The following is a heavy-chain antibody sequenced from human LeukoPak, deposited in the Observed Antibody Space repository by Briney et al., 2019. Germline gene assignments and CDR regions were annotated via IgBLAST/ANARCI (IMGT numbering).Heavy chain of an antibody. CDR2: IYYSGST. D-gene: IGHD2-2*01. J-gene: IGHJ6*02. CDR3: ARLSIVVVPADTVRPYYYYYGMDV. CDR1: GGSISSYY. Sequence: SETLSLTCTVSGGSISSYYWSWIRQPPGKGLEWIGYIYYSGSTNYNPSLKSRVTISVDTSKNQFSLKLSSVTAADTAVYYCARLSIVVVPADTVRPYYYYYGMDVWGQGTTVTVSS. V-gene: IGHV4-59*08.